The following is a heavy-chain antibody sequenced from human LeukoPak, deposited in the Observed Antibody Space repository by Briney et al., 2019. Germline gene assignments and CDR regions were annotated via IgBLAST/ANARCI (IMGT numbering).Heavy chain of an antibody. J-gene: IGHJ4*02. D-gene: IGHD3-22*01. CDR1: GFTFSSYE. CDR3: ARWGGGLTMTRRYFDY. Sequence: QTWGSLRLSCAASGFTFSSYEMKWVRQAPGKGLEWVSYISSSGSTIYYADSVKGRFTISRDNAKNSLYLPMTSLSADDTAVYYCARWGGGLTMTRRYFDYWGQGTLVTVSS. CDR2: ISSSGSTI. V-gene: IGHV3-48*03.